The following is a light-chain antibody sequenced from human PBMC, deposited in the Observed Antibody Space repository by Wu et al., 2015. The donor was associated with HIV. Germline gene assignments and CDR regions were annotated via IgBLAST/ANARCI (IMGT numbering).Light chain of an antibody. Sequence: EIVLTQSPGTLSLSSGERATLSCRASQSVSSSYLAWYQQKLGRAPRLLISGASSRATGIPDRFSGSGSGTDFTLTISRLEPEDFAVYYCQQYGSSPYTFGQGTKLEIK. CDR1: QSVSSSY. V-gene: IGKV3-20*01. CDR3: QQYGSSPYT. J-gene: IGKJ2*01. CDR2: GAS.